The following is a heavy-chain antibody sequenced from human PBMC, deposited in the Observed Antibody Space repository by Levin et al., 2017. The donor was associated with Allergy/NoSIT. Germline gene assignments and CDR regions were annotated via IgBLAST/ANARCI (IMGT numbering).Heavy chain of an antibody. D-gene: IGHD6-19*01. J-gene: IGHJ3*02. CDR1: GFSVSNFW. CDR2: LTSKTAGGTA. CDR3: TSSLVAGAFSI. V-gene: IGHV3-15*01. Sequence: PGGSLRLSCAASGFSVSNFWMSWVRQAPGKGLEWVGRLTSKTAGGTADYVAPVRGRFIISRDDSKNTLYLQMNSLTTEDTALYYCTSSLVAGAFSIWGQGTRVTVSS.